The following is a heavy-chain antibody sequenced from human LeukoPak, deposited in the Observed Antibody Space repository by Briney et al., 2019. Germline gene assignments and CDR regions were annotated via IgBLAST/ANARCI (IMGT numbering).Heavy chain of an antibody. V-gene: IGHV3-7*01. CDR2: IKEDGSEK. CDR1: VYTLKNYC. Sequence: LRLPCEASVYTLKNYCMSGVRRAPGRGLKWVAKIKEDGSEKYYVDYVEGRYTIARDNAKNSLYLQMNSLRAGDTAVYFCAAMDADYWGQGTLVTVSS. D-gene: IGHD2-2*03. CDR3: AAMDADY. J-gene: IGHJ4*02.